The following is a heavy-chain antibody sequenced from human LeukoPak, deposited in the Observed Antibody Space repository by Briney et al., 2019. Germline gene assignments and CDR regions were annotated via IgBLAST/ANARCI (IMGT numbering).Heavy chain of an antibody. CDR2: ISYDGSNK. Sequence: PGGSLRLSCAASGFTFSSYAMHWVRQAPGKGLEWVAVISYDGSNKYYADSVEGRFTISRDNSKNTLYLQMNSLRAEDTAVYYCARDFDSSGWYQAYWGQGTLVTVSS. CDR1: GFTFSSYA. V-gene: IGHV3-30*04. CDR3: ARDFDSSGWYQAY. J-gene: IGHJ4*02. D-gene: IGHD6-19*01.